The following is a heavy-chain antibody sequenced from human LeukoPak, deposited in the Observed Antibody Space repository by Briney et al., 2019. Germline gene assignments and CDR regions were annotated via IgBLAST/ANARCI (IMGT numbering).Heavy chain of an antibody. V-gene: IGHV3-23*01. J-gene: IGHJ4*02. CDR1: GFTFSSYA. Sequence: GGSLRLSCAASGFTFSSYAMSWVRQAPGKGLEWVSAISGSGGSTYYADSVKGRFTISKDNSKNTLYLQMNSLRAEDTAVYYCAKNPFFYYDSSGYYPSFDYWGQGTLVTVSS. CDR3: AKNPFFYYDSSGYYPSFDY. CDR2: ISGSGGST. D-gene: IGHD3-22*01.